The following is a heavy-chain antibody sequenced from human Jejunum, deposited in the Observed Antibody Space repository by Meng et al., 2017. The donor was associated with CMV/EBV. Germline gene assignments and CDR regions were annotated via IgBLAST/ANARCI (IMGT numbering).Heavy chain of an antibody. CDR3: ARGSGYYYY. Sequence: EVQLVGSGGGLIQPGGSLRLSCEVSGFTVSDYYMTWVRQAPGKGLEWVSLIFSNASTYYADSVKGRFTSSRDNSKNTLYLQMISLRVGDTAVYYCARGSGYYYYWGQGTLVTVSS. D-gene: IGHD3-10*01. CDR1: GFTVSDYY. CDR2: IFSNAST. V-gene: IGHV3-53*01. J-gene: IGHJ4*02.